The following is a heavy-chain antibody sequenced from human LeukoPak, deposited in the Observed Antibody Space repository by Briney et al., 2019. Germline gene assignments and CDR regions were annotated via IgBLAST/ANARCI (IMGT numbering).Heavy chain of an antibody. D-gene: IGHD3-22*01. CDR1: GGSISSSTYY. Sequence: SETLSLTCTVSGGSISSSTYYWGWLRQPPGKGLEWIGSIYNSGITYYNSSLKSRATISADTSKNQLSLRLTSVTAADTAVYYCAREPTHYYDRSGYYFCWGQGTLVTVSS. J-gene: IGHJ4*02. CDR2: IYNSGIT. V-gene: IGHV4-39*07. CDR3: AREPTHYYDRSGYYFC.